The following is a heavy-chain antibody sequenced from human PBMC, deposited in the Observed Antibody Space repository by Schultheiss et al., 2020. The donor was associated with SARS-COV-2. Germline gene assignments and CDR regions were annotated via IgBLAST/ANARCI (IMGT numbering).Heavy chain of an antibody. CDR2: ISYDGSKK. V-gene: IGHV3-30*03. CDR1: GFTFSSYG. CDR3: ARPSAMVRPYYFDY. J-gene: IGHJ4*02. D-gene: IGHD3-10*01. Sequence: GGSLRLSCAASGFTFSSYGMQWVRQAPGKGLEWVAVISYDGSKKYYADSVKGRFTISRDNSKNTLYLQMNSLRAEDTAVYYCARPSAMVRPYYFDYWGQGTLVTVSS.